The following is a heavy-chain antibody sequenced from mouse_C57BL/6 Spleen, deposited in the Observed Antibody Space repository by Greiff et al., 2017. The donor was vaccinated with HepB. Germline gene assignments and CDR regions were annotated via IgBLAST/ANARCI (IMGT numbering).Heavy chain of an antibody. D-gene: IGHD1-1*01. CDR2: IYPGSGNT. Sequence: QVQLKESGPELVKPGASVKISCKASGYSFTSYYIHWVKQRPGQGLEWIGWIYPGSGNTKYNEKFKGKATLTADTSSSTAYMQLSSLTSEDSAVYYCARRGYYYGEYWGQGTSVTVSS. CDR3: ARRGYYYGEY. CDR1: GYSFTSYY. V-gene: IGHV1-66*01. J-gene: IGHJ4*01.